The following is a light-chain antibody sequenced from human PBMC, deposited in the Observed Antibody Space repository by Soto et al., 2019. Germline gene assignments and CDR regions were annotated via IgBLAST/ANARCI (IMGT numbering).Light chain of an antibody. CDR1: QGITSY. Sequence: IQVTQSPSSLSASVGDRVTITCRASQGITSYLAWYQQKPGKAPKLLIYAASALQTGVSSRFSGSGYGTDFALTISNLQPEDFATYFCQQVNRYPYTFGQGTKVEIK. J-gene: IGKJ2*01. CDR3: QQVNRYPYT. V-gene: IGKV1-9*01. CDR2: AAS.